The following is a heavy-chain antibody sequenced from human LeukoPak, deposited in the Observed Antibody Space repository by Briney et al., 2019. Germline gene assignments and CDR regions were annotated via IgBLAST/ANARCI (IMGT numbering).Heavy chain of an antibody. CDR1: GFTFSSYE. J-gene: IGHJ6*02. D-gene: IGHD2-15*01. CDR3: ARVVRGYCSGGSCYSYGMDV. V-gene: IGHV3-48*03. Sequence: GGSLRLSCAASGFTFSSYEMNWVRQAPGKGLEWVSYISSSGSTIYYADSVKGRFTISRDNAENSLYLQMNSLRAEDTAVYYCARVVRGYCSGGSCYSYGMDVWGQGTTVTVSS. CDR2: ISSSGSTI.